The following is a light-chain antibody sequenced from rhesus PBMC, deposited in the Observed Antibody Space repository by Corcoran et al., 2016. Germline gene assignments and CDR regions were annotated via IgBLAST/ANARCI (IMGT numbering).Light chain of an antibody. CDR3: QQYNNSPFT. J-gene: IGKJ3*01. CDR1: QGINNY. V-gene: IGKV1-66*01. CDR2: YAS. Sequence: DIQMTQSPSSLSASVGDTVTITCRASQGINNYLSWYQQKPGKAPQPLIYYASSLETGVPSRFSGSGSGTDYTLTISSLQPEDIATYYCQQYNNSPFTFGPGTKLDIK.